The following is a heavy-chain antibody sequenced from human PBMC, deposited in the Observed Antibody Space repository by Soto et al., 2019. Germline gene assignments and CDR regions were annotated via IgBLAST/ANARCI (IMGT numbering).Heavy chain of an antibody. CDR1: GYSFTRYG. CDR3: AMVDVYVTPSPQDV. Sequence: QVQLVQSGAEVKNPGASVKVSCKASGYSFTRYGIGWARQAPGQGLEWMGWINAYNGNTNYAQNLQGRLTLTTDTSTTTAYMELRRLRSNDTAIYYSAMVDVYVTPSPQDVWGQGTTVTVSS. CDR2: INAYNGNT. J-gene: IGHJ6*02. D-gene: IGHD3-16*01. V-gene: IGHV1-18*01.